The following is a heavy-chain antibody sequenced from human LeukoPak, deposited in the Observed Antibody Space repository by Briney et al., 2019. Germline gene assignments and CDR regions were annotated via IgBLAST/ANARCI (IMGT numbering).Heavy chain of an antibody. CDR1: GFTVSSNY. V-gene: IGHV3-53*01. Sequence: GGSLRLSCAASGFTVSSNYMSWVRQAPGKGLEWVSVIYSGGSTYYADSVKGRFTISRDNSKNTLYLQMNSLRAEDTAVYYCAKDEGQWELRFFDYWGQGTLVTVSS. J-gene: IGHJ4*02. D-gene: IGHD1-26*01. CDR2: IYSGGST. CDR3: AKDEGQWELRFFDY.